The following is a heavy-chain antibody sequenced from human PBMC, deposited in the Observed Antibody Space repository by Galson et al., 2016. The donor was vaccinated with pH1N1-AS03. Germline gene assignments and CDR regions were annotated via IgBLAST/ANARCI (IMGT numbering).Heavy chain of an antibody. J-gene: IGHJ6*02. V-gene: IGHV6-1*01. CDR1: GDSVSSHSVA. CDR2: TYYRSRWYN. D-gene: IGHD5/OR15-5a*01. Sequence: CAISGDSVSSHSVAWNWIRQSPSRGLEWLGRTYYRSRWYNDYALSVKSRITINPDTSKNQFSLHLNSVTSEDTAVYYCARGRSSAMDVWGQGTKVTVAS. CDR3: ARGRSSAMDV.